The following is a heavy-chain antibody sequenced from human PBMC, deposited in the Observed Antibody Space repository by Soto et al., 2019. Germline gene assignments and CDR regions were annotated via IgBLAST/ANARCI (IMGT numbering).Heavy chain of an antibody. CDR2: IKQDESEK. J-gene: IGHJ4*02. Sequence: EVQLVESGGGLVQPGGSLRLYCTVSGFSFSSYWMSWVRQAPGKGLEWVASIKQDESEKYYVESVKGRFTISRENVEDTRCVQMDSMSAEDTAVSFCVRDVTFDYVYRGKGTLVTVSS. CDR1: GFSFSSYW. CDR3: VRDVTFDYVY. D-gene: IGHD3-16*01. V-gene: IGHV3-7*01.